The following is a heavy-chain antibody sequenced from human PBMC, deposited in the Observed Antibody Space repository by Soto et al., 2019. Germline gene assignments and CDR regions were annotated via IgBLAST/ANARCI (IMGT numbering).Heavy chain of an antibody. Sequence: ASVKVSCKASGYTFTSYYIHWVRQAPGQGLEWMGIINPSGGSTSYAQKFQGRVTMTRDTSTSTVYMELSSLRTEDTAGYYCAGTGRTQGDHAVVDFWAKGTLVTVSP. CDR2: INPSGGST. J-gene: IGHJ4*02. CDR3: AGTGRTQGDHAVVDF. V-gene: IGHV1-46*01. CDR1: GYTFTSYY. D-gene: IGHD2-21*01.